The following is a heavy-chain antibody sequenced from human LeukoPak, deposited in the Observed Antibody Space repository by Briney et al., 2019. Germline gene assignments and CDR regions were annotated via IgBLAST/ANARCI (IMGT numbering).Heavy chain of an antibody. D-gene: IGHD6-19*01. CDR2: IYYSGST. CDR3: ARGRAVAGPDY. Sequence: SETLSLTCTVSGGYISSSSYYWGWIREPPGKGLEWIGSIYYSGSTYYNPSLKSRVTISVDTSKNQFSLKLSSVTAADTAVYYCARGRAVAGPDYWGQGTLVTVSS. CDR1: GGYISSSSYY. V-gene: IGHV4-39*07. J-gene: IGHJ4*02.